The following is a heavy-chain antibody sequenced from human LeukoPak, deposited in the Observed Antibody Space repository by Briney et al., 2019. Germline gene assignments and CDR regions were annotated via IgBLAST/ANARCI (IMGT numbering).Heavy chain of an antibody. Sequence: ASVKVSCKASGYTFTSYDINWVRQATGQGLEWMGWMNPNSGNTNYAQKLQGRVTMTTDTSTSTAYMELRSLRSDDTAVYYCAREGYTDAFDIWGQGTMVTVSS. CDR3: AREGYTDAFDI. CDR1: GYTFTSYD. J-gene: IGHJ3*02. CDR2: MNPNSGNT. D-gene: IGHD6-13*01. V-gene: IGHV1-18*01.